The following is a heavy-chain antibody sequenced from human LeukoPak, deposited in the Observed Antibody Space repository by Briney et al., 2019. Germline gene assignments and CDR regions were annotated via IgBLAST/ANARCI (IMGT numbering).Heavy chain of an antibody. CDR2: ISGSGGST. J-gene: IGHJ4*02. V-gene: IGHV3-23*01. D-gene: IGHD1-1*01. CDR3: ARGGADDYYFDY. CDR1: GFTFSSYA. Sequence: GGSLRLSCAASGFTFSSYAMSWVRQAPGKGLEWVSAISGSGGSTYYADSVKGRFTISRDNAKNSLYLQMNSLRAEDTAVYYCARGGADDYYFDYWGQGTLVTVSS.